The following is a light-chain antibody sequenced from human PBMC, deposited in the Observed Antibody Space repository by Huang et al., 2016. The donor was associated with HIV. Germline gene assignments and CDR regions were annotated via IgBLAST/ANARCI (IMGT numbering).Light chain of an antibody. CDR2: DAS. CDR1: QGISNY. CDR3: QKYNSAPQT. Sequence: DIQMTQSPSSLSASVGDRVTIACRASQGISNYLAWYQQKPGKGPKLLIYDASTLQSGVSSRFSGSGSGTDFTLTISSLQPEDVATYYCQKYNSAPQTFGQGTKVEIK. V-gene: IGKV1-27*01. J-gene: IGKJ1*01.